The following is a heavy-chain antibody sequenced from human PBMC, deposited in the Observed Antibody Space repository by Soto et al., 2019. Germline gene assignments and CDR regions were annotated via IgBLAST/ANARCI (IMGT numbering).Heavy chain of an antibody. V-gene: IGHV4-59*01. CDR3: ARDRSIAVARYYYYMDV. D-gene: IGHD6-19*01. Sequence: TSETLSLTCTVSGGSISSYYWSWIRQPPGKGLEWIGYIYYSGSTNYNPSLKSRVTISVDTSKNQFSLKLSSVTAADTAVYYCARDRSIAVARYYYYMDVWGKGTTVTVSS. J-gene: IGHJ6*03. CDR2: IYYSGST. CDR1: GGSISSYY.